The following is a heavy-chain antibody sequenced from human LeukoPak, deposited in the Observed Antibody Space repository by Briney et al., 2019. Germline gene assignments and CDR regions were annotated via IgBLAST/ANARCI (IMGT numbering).Heavy chain of an antibody. V-gene: IGHV3-74*01. J-gene: IGHJ3*02. CDR1: GLTFSSHW. Sequence: GGSLRLSCAASGLTFSSHWMHWVRQAPGKGLAWVSRITNDGSSTTYVDSVKGRFTISRDNSKNTLYLQMNSLRAEDTAVYYCARDPDSGSYTGDAFDIWGQGTMVTVSS. CDR2: ITNDGSST. D-gene: IGHD1-26*01. CDR3: ARDPDSGSYTGDAFDI.